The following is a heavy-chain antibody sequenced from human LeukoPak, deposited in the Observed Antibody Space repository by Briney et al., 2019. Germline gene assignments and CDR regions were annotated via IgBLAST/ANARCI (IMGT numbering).Heavy chain of an antibody. D-gene: IGHD3-10*01. J-gene: IGHJ4*02. CDR1: GFTFSSYS. CDR3: ARDYAGSPDY. V-gene: IGHV3-74*03. CDR2: INGDGSTT. Sequence: GSLRLSCAASGFTFSSYSMNWVRQSPGKGLVWVALINGDGSTTTHADSVKGRFTISRDNAKNTAYLQMNSLRDEDTAVYFCARDYAGSPDYWGQGTLVTVSA.